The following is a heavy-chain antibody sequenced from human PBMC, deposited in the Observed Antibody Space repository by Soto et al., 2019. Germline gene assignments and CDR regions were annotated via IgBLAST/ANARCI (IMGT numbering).Heavy chain of an antibody. J-gene: IGHJ6*02. CDR1: GITFRRTA. V-gene: IGHV1-58*01. CDR2: IVVGTGST. CDR3: ARRGGVRTIFGVVIADNYYYYGMDV. Sequence: ASVKVSCKASGITFRRTAVQWMRQARGQRLEWIGRIVVGTGSTTYAQIVQERIAMTTDTSTSTAYMELRSLRSDDTAVYYCARRGGVRTIFGVVIADNYYYYGMDVWGQGTTVTVSS. D-gene: IGHD3-3*01.